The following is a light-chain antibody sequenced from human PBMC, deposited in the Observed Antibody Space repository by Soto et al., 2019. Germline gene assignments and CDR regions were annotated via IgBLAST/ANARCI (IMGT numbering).Light chain of an antibody. CDR2: QDS. CDR1: KLGDKY. Sequence: SYELTQPPSVSVSPGQTASITCSGDKLGDKYACWYQQKPGQSPVLVIYQDSKRPSGIPERFSGSNSGNTATLTISGTQAIDEADYYCQAWDISTRVFGGGTKVTVL. J-gene: IGLJ2*01. V-gene: IGLV3-1*01. CDR3: QAWDISTRV.